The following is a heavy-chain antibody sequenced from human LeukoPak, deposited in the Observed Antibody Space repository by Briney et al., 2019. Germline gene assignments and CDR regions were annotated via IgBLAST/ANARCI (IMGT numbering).Heavy chain of an antibody. Sequence: GASVKVSCKASGYTFTGYYMHWVRQAPGQGLEWMGWISAYNGNTNYAQKLQGRVTMTTDASTSTAYMELRSLRSDDTAVYYCARDRLAFTVTSMGWFDPWGQGTLVTVSS. D-gene: IGHD4-11*01. V-gene: IGHV1-18*04. CDR2: ISAYNGNT. CDR3: ARDRLAFTVTSMGWFDP. J-gene: IGHJ5*02. CDR1: GYTFTGYY.